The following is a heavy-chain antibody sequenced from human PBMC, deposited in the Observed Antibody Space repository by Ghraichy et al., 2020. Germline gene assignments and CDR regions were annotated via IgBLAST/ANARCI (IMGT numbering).Heavy chain of an antibody. CDR1: GFTFSSYW. J-gene: IGHJ6*02. D-gene: IGHD2-2*01. CDR3: ARGGYQHALDV. Sequence: ESLNISCAASGFTFSSYWMYWVRQVPGKGLVWVSCVKNDGSTYADSVKGRFTISRDNAKNTLDLQMSSLSAEDTGVYYCARGGYQHALDVWGQGTTVTVSS. V-gene: IGHV3-74*03. CDR2: VKNDGST.